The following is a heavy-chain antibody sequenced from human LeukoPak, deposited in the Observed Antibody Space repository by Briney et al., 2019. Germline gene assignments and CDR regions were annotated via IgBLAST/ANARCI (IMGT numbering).Heavy chain of an antibody. CDR3: ARRDGYGAYDI. CDR2: IYPGDSDT. Sequence: KDGASLQISCKGSGSIFTSYWIGWVRQMPGKGLEWMGIIYPGDSDTRYSPSFEGQVTISADKSISTAYLQWSSLKASDTAMYYCARRDGYGAYDIWGQGTMVTVSS. CDR1: GSIFTSYW. J-gene: IGHJ3*02. V-gene: IGHV5-51*01. D-gene: IGHD5-24*01.